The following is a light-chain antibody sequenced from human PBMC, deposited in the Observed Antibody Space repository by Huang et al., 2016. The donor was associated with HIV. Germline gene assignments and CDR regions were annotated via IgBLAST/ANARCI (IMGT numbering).Light chain of an antibody. CDR1: HNVTAN. CDR2: DAS. CDR3: QQYTNPPPWT. J-gene: IGKJ1*01. V-gene: IGKV3-15*01. Sequence: VVLTQSPAALSVSPGERVTLSCRASHNVTANLAWYLHKPGQAPRVLIYDASTRAAGIPARFSGSGSGTEFTLTISSLQSDDSGVYYGQQYTNPPPWTFGQGTRVEI.